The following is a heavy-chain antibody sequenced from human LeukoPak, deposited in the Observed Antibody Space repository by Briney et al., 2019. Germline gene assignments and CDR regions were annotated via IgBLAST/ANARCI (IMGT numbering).Heavy chain of an antibody. J-gene: IGHJ3*02. CDR1: GYTFTDYH. Sequence: ASVKVSCKASGYTFTDYHIHWVRQAPGQGLEWMGWINPNSGGTNYAQKFQGRVTMTRDTSISTAYMELSRLRSDDTAVYYCALTPGGAFDIWGQGTMVTVSS. CDR3: ALTPGGAFDI. CDR2: INPNSGGT. V-gene: IGHV1-2*02. D-gene: IGHD1-14*01.